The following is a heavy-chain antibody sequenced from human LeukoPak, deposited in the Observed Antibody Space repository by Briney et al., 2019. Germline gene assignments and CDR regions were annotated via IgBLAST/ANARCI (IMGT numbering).Heavy chain of an antibody. CDR1: GGSISSYY. V-gene: IGHV4-59*01. CDR2: IYYSGST. D-gene: IGHD6-19*01. J-gene: IGHJ4*02. Sequence: SETQSLTCTVSGGSISSYYWSWIRQPPGKGLEWIGYIYYSGSTNYNPSLKSRATISVDTPKNQFSLKLSSVTAADTAVYYCARNANGYSSGWYVVDYWGQGTLVTVSS. CDR3: ARNANGYSSGWYVVDY.